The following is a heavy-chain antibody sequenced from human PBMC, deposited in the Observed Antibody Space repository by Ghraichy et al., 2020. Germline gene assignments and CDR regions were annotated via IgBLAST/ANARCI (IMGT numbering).Heavy chain of an antibody. J-gene: IGHJ5*02. CDR3: ATRTS. CDR2: INHSGST. D-gene: IGHD3-16*01. Sequence: SETLSLTCAVYGGPFRTYYWSWIRRPPGKGLEWIGEINHSGSTNYNPSLKRRVTIAVDTSKSQFSLRLNSVTAADTAVYYCATRTSWGQGTLVTVSS. V-gene: IGHV4-34*01. CDR1: GGPFRTYY.